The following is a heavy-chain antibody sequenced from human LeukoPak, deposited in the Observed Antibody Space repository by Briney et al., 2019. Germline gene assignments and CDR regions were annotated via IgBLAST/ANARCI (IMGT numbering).Heavy chain of an antibody. V-gene: IGHV4-4*07. D-gene: IGHD3-10*01. J-gene: IGHJ4*02. CDR1: GDSIVIDH. CDR3: AAAERRGVGSVSYHAIEY. CDR2: IYTSGST. Sequence: SETLSLTCTVSGDSIVIDHWSWVRQPAGKGLEWIGRIYTSGSTKYNPSLKSRVTVSVDLSKNQFSLKLSSVTAADSAVYYCAAAERRGVGSVSYHAIEYWGQGTLVTVSS.